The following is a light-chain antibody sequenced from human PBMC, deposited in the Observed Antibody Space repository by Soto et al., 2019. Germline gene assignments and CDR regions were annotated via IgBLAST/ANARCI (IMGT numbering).Light chain of an antibody. CDR3: MQSIQLPIT. CDR2: EVS. V-gene: IGKV2D-29*01. J-gene: IGKJ5*01. CDR1: HSLLQSDGKTY. Sequence: DIVMTRTPLSLSVTPGESSSMSCKSSHSLLQSDGKTYLFWYLQKPGQPPQLLTYEVSRRLSGVPDRISGSGSGTDLTLKISRVQAVDVGVYYCMQSIQLPITFGHGTRLEIK.